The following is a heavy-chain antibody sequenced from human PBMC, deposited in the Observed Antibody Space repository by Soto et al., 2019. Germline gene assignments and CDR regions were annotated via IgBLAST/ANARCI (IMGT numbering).Heavy chain of an antibody. CDR2: GSYSGTT. V-gene: IGHV4-61*01. CDR1: GVSVSSGSFY. CDR3: ARGATVTQYDY. D-gene: IGHD4-17*01. Sequence: SETLSLTCTVSGVSVSSGSFYWAWIRQPPGKGLEWIGFGSYSGTTNYKPSLKSRATISVDTSRSQISLKVSSLTAADTVVYYCARGATVTQYDYWGQGTLVTVSS. J-gene: IGHJ4*02.